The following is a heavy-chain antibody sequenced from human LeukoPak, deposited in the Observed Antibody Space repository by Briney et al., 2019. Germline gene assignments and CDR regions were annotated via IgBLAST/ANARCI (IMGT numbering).Heavy chain of an antibody. J-gene: IGHJ4*02. V-gene: IGHV3-7*01. CDR3: ARDHAYRADY. CDR2: INQDESKK. Sequence: GGSLRLSCAASGFTFSNDWKCWVRQAPGKGLEWVANINQDESKKYYADSAKGRFTISRDNAKNSLYLQMSSLTAEDTAIYYCARDHAYRADYWGQGTLVTVSS. D-gene: IGHD2-2*01. CDR1: GFTFSNDW.